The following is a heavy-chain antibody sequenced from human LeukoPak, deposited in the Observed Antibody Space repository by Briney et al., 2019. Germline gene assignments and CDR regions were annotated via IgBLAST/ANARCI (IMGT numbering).Heavy chain of an antibody. J-gene: IGHJ4*02. CDR3: ARSTPYGDYLFDY. D-gene: IGHD4-17*01. CDR2: IIPIFGTA. Sequence: SVKVSCKASGDTFSSYAIRWVRQAPEQGLEWMGRIIPIFGTANYAQKFQGRVTITTDESTSTAYVELSSLRSEDTAVYYCARSTPYGDYLFDYWGQGTLVTVSS. V-gene: IGHV1-69*05. CDR1: GDTFSSYA.